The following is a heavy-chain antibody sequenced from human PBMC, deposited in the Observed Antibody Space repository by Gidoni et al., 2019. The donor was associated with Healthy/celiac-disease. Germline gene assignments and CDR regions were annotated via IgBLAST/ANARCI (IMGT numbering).Heavy chain of an antibody. D-gene: IGHD1-1*01. Sequence: QLQLVQSGAAVKKPGASVKVSCKAAGSTFTGYYMPWVRQAPGQGLEGMGWINPNSGGTSYVQKFQGWVTMTRDTSISTAYMGLSRLRSDDTAVYYCAGDNRTENWFDPWGQGTLVTVSS. CDR1: GSTFTGYY. J-gene: IGHJ5*02. CDR2: INPNSGGT. V-gene: IGHV1-2*04. CDR3: AGDNRTENWFDP.